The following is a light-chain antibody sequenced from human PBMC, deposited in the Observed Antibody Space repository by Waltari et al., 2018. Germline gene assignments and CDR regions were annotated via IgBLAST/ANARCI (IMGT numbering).Light chain of an antibody. V-gene: IGKV1-39*01. J-gene: IGKJ3*01. CDR3: QQSYSTPRT. CDR1: QSISTA. CDR2: AAS. Sequence: DIQMTQSPSSLSASVGDRVTITCRANQSISTALSWYLQKPGKAPKLLIYAASLLQDGVPSRFRGSGSGTDFTLTISNLQPEDFATYFCQQSYSTPRTFGPGTKVDFK.